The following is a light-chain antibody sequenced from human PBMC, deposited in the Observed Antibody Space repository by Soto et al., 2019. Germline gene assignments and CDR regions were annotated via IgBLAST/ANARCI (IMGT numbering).Light chain of an antibody. V-gene: IGLV1-47*02. Sequence: QSVLTQSPSASGTPGQRVTISCSGSSSNIGSNYVFWYQQLPGTAPKLLIYGNKQRPSGVPDRFSGSKSGTSASLAFSGLRSEDEAVYFCAAWDDSLSGWVFGGGTKLTVL. CDR1: SSNIGSNY. J-gene: IGLJ3*02. CDR3: AAWDDSLSGWV. CDR2: GNK.